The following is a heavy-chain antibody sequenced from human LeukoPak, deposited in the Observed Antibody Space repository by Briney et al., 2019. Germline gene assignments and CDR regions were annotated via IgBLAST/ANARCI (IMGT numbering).Heavy chain of an antibody. V-gene: IGHV3-74*01. CDR1: GFTFSSYW. CDR2: INSDGSST. D-gene: IGHD5-18*01. CDR3: AKDRGYSYGPFDY. J-gene: IGHJ4*02. Sequence: GGSLRLSCAASGFTFSSYWMHWVRQAPGKGLVWVSRINSDGSSTSYADSVKGRFTISRDNSKNTLYLQMNSLRAEDTAVYYCAKDRGYSYGPFDYWGQGTLVTVSS.